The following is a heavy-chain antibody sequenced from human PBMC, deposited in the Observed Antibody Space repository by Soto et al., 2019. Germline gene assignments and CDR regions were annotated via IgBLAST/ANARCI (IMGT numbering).Heavy chain of an antibody. J-gene: IGHJ4*02. CDR3: TRDPFFGAFDY. V-gene: IGHV3-49*03. CDR1: GFAFGDYA. Sequence: SLRLSCTASGFAFGDYAMSWFRQAPGKGLEWVGFIRSKAYGGTTEYAASVKGRFTISRDDSRSIAYLQMDSLRPEDTAVFYCTRDPFFGAFDYWGQGALVTVSS. D-gene: IGHD3-10*01. CDR2: IRSKAYGGTT.